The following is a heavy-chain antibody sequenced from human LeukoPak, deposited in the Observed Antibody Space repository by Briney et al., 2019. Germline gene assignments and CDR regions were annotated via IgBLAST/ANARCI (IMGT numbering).Heavy chain of an antibody. V-gene: IGHV4-4*07. CDR1: GGSISSYY. Sequence: QTSETLSLTCTVSGGSISSYYWSWIRQPAGKGLEWIGRIYTSGSTNYNPSLKSRVTISVDTSKNQFSLKLSSVTAADTAVYYCARGLDGDCSSTSCYNWFDPWGQGTLVTVSS. D-gene: IGHD2-2*03. J-gene: IGHJ5*02. CDR2: IYTSGST. CDR3: ARGLDGDCSSTSCYNWFDP.